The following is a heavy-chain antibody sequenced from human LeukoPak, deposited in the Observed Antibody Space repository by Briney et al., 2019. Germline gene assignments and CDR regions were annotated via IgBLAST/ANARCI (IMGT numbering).Heavy chain of an antibody. V-gene: IGHV3-23*01. CDR3: AKPLLRYFDWLYIPERDYFDY. Sequence: GGSLRLSCAAPGFTFSSYAMSWVRQAPGKGLEWVSAISGSGGSTYYADSVKGRFTISRDNSKNTLYLQMNSLRAEDTAVYYCAKPLLRYFDWLYIPERDYFDYWGQGTLVTVSS. D-gene: IGHD3-9*01. CDR1: GFTFSSYA. CDR2: ISGSGGST. J-gene: IGHJ4*02.